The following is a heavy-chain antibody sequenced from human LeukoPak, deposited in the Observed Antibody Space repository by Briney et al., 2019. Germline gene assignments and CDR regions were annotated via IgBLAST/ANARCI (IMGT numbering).Heavy chain of an antibody. CDR1: GGSVSRGSYY. J-gene: IGHJ4*02. CDR3: ARGRLGATY. CDR2: IHHSGTT. V-gene: IGHV4-61*01. Sequence: SETLSLTRTVSGGSVSRGSYYWSWTRQPPGKGLEWIGYIHHSGTTNYSPSLKSRVTISVDMFKNQFFLNLTSVTAADTAVYYCARGRLGATYWGQGTLVTVSS. D-gene: IGHD1-26*01.